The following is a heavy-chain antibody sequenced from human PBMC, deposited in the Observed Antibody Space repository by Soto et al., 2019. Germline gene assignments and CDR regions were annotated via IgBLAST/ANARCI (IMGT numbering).Heavy chain of an antibody. CDR1: GLTFTMYA. V-gene: IGHV3-30*18. CDR2: ISHDGTYK. Sequence: QVQLVESGGGVVQPGRSLRLACTASGLTFTMYAMHWVRQAPGKGLEWVAVISHDGTYKFYSDSVKGRSTISRDNSQNTVHLQMNSLRLEDTAVYYCAKEAYSGSLGVGYGMDVWGQGTTVTVSS. J-gene: IGHJ6*02. CDR3: AKEAYSGSLGVGYGMDV. D-gene: IGHD1-26*01.